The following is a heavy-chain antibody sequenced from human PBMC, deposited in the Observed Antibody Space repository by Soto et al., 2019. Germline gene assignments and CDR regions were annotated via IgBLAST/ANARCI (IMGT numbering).Heavy chain of an antibody. CDR2: ISSSSIHI. J-gene: IGHJ1*01. CDR1: GFTFSSYI. CDR3: ARDLYGDLTAEYFQH. V-gene: IGHV3-21*01. Sequence: PGGSLRLSCAASGFTFSSYIMNWVRQAPGKGLEWVSSISSSSIHIYYADSVKGRFTISRDNAKNSLYLQMNSLRAEDTAVYYCARDLYGDLTAEYFQHWGQGTLVTVSS. D-gene: IGHD4-17*01.